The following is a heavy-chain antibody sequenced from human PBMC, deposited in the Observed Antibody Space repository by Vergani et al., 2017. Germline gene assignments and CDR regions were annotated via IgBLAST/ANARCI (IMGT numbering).Heavy chain of an antibody. D-gene: IGHD3-3*01. Sequence: EVQLVESGGGLVQPGGSLRLSCAASGFTFSSYEMNWVRQAPGKGLEWVSAISGSGGCTYYADSVTGRFTISSDNSKNTLYLQMNSLRAEDTAVYYCAKAPVGVAPWWFDPWGQGTLVTVSS. CDR3: AKAPVGVAPWWFDP. CDR2: ISGSGGCT. V-gene: IGHV3-23*04. J-gene: IGHJ5*02. CDR1: GFTFSSYE.